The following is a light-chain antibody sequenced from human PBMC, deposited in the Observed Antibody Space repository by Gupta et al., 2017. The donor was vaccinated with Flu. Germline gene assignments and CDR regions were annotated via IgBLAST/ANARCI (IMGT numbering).Light chain of an antibody. CDR3: QQNYSSRST. V-gene: IGKV1-39*01. CDR2: AAS. CDR1: QGISSY. Sequence: PSCLSASAGDRVTITCRASQGISSYLDWYQQKPGKAPKLLIYAASTLQSGVPSRFSGSGSGTDFTLTISSLQSEDFATYYCQQNYSSRSTFGRGTKVEIK. J-gene: IGKJ4*01.